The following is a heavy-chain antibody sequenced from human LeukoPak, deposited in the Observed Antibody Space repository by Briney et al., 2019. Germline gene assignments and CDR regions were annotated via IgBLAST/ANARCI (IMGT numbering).Heavy chain of an antibody. CDR3: ARFPLDYGDSPFDY. CDR1: GYTFTSYG. CDR2: ISAYNGNT. V-gene: IGHV1-18*01. D-gene: IGHD4-17*01. Sequence: ASVKVSCKASGYTFTSYGISWVRQAPGQGLEWMGWISAYNGNTNYAQKLQGRVTMTTDTSTSTAYMELRSLRSDDTAAYYCARFPLDYGDSPFDYRGQGTLVTVSS. J-gene: IGHJ4*02.